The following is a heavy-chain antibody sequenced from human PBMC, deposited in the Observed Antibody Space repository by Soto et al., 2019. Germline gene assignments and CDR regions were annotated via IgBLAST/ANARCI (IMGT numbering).Heavy chain of an antibody. CDR3: ARDPRYSSSWDYYYMDV. Sequence: EVQLVESGGGLVQPGGSLRLSCAASGFTFSSYAMHWVRQAPGKGLEYVSAISSNGGSTYYANSVKGRFTISRDNSKNSLYLQMGRLRAEDMAVYYCARDPRYSSSWDYYYMDVWGKGTTVTVSS. CDR1: GFTFSSYA. D-gene: IGHD6-6*01. CDR2: ISSNGGST. J-gene: IGHJ6*03. V-gene: IGHV3-64*01.